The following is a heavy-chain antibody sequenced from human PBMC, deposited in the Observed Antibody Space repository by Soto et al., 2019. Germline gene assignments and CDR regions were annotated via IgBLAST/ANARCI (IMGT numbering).Heavy chain of an antibody. V-gene: IGHV3-7*01. CDR2: IKPDGSVK. Sequence: EVQLVESGGGLVQPGGSLRLSWAASGFTFSSYWMNWVRQAPGKGLEWVANIKPDGSVKYYADSVKGRFTISRDNAKDSLYLQMNSLRADDTAVYYCARDGWSSGSFDYWGQGTLVTVSS. D-gene: IGHD6-19*01. J-gene: IGHJ4*02. CDR3: ARDGWSSGSFDY. CDR1: GFTFSSYW.